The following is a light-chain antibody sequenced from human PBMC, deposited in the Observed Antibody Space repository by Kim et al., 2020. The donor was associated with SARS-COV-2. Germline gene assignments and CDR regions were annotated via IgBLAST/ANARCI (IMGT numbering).Light chain of an antibody. Sequence: SVTRGKTASITCSGDKLGEKYACWYQQKPGQSPVLVIYQDTKRPSGIPERFSGSNSGNTATLTISGTQAMDEADYYCQTWDSITVVFGGGTQLTVL. CDR2: QDT. CDR1: KLGEKY. V-gene: IGLV3-1*01. J-gene: IGLJ2*01. CDR3: QTWDSITVV.